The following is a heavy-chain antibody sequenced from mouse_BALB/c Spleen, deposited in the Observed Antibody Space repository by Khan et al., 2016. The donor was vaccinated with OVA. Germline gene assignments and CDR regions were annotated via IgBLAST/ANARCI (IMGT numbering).Heavy chain of an antibody. Sequence: EVELVESGGGLVKPGGSLKLSCAASGFTFTNYAMSWVRQTPEKRLEWVASISSGGSTYYPDRVMGRFTISSDNDSNILFFQMISLRSEDTAMYYCARGYWINYWGQGTLVTVSA. V-gene: IGHV5-6-5*01. D-gene: IGHD2-1*01. J-gene: IGHJ3*01. CDR1: GFTFTNYA. CDR2: ISSGGST. CDR3: ARGYWINY.